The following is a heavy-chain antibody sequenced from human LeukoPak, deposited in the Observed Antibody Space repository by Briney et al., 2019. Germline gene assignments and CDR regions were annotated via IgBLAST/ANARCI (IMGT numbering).Heavy chain of an antibody. V-gene: IGHV3-72*01. CDR2: SRNRPNTYTT. CDR3: ASPGAPGGAFNI. J-gene: IGHJ3*02. D-gene: IGHD1-26*01. Sequence: TGGSLRLSCAASGFTFSDHYMDWVRQAPGKGLEWVGRSRNRPNTYTTEYAASVKGRFTISRDDSKKSMYLQMNSLKTEDTAMYYCASPGAPGGAFNIWGQGTMVTVSS. CDR1: GFTFSDHY.